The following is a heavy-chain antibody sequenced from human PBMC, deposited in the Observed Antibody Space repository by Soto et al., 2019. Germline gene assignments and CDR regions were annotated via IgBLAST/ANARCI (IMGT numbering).Heavy chain of an antibody. CDR1: GYTFTSYG. CDR3: AGCIAAAGLCWSRSGLDL. J-gene: IGHJ6*02. CDR2: ISAYNGNT. V-gene: IGHV1-18*01. D-gene: IGHD6-13*01. Sequence: QVQLVQSGAEVKKPGASVKVSCKASGYTFTSYGISWVRQAPGQGLEWMGWISAYNGNTNYAQKLQGRVTMTTDTPTSTAYMELRSLRSDDTAVYYFAGCIAAAGLCWSRSGLDLWGQGTTVTVSS.